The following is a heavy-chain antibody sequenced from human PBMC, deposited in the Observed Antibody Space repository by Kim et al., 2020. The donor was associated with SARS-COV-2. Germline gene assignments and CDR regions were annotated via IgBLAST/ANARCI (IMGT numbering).Heavy chain of an antibody. D-gene: IGHD1-26*01. Sequence: SETLSLTCTVSGGSISSYYWSWIRQPPGKGLEWIGYIYYSGSTNYNPSLKSRVTISVDTSKNQFSLKLSSVTAADTAVYYCARHGREPLPYFDYWGQGTLVTVSS. J-gene: IGHJ4*02. CDR1: GGSISSYY. V-gene: IGHV4-59*08. CDR2: IYYSGST. CDR3: ARHGREPLPYFDY.